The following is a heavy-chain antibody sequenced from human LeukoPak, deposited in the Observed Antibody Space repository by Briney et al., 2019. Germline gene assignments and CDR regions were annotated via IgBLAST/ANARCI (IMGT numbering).Heavy chain of an antibody. D-gene: IGHD2-2*01. V-gene: IGHV1-18*01. J-gene: IGHJ5*02. CDR2: ISAYNGNT. CDR3: ARDEDIVVVPAAGNWFDP. CDR1: GYTFTSYG. Sequence: GASVKVSCKASGYTFTSYGISWVRQAPGQRLEWMGWISAYNGNTNYAQKLQGRVTMTTDTSTNTAYMELRSLRSDDTAVYYCARDEDIVVVPAAGNWFDPWGQGTLVTVSS.